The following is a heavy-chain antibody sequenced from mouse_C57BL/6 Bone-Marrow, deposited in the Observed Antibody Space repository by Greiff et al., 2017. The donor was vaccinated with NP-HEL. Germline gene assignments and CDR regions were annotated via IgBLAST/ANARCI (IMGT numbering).Heavy chain of an antibody. CDR2: IYPGSGST. CDR1: GYTFTSYW. V-gene: IGHV1-55*01. CDR3: AREGGYDYDDFYY. Sequence: VQLQQPGAELVKPGASVKMSCKASGYTFTSYWITWVKQRPGQGLEWIGDIYPGSGSTNYNEKFKSKATLTVDTSSSTAYMQLSSLTSEDSAVEYGAREGGYDYDDFYYGGRGTALTVSS. J-gene: IGHJ2*01. D-gene: IGHD2-4*01.